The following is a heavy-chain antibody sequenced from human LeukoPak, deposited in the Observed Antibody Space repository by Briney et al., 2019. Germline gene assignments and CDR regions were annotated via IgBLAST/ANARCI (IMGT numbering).Heavy chain of an antibody. CDR2: ISSSGSTI. Sequence: GGSLRLSCAASGFTFSSYGMSWVRQAPGKGLEWVSYISSSGSTIYYADSVKGRFTISRDNAKNSLYLQMNSLRAEDTAVYYCARGSSSRYSSSWYGGGWFDPWGQGTLVTVSS. CDR3: ARGSSSRYSSSWYGGGWFDP. CDR1: GFTFSSYG. V-gene: IGHV3-48*04. J-gene: IGHJ5*02. D-gene: IGHD6-13*01.